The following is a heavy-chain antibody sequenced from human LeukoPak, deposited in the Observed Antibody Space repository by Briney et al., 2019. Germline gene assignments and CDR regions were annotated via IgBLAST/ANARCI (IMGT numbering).Heavy chain of an antibody. V-gene: IGHV4-59*01. CDR2: IYYSGST. CDR3: ARKDRGRPFDP. Sequence: SETLSLTCTVSGGSISSYYWSWIRQPPGKGLEWIGYIYYSGSTNYNPSLKSRVTISVDTSKNQFSLKLSSVTAADTAVYYCARKDRGRPFDPWGQGTLVTVSS. J-gene: IGHJ5*02. D-gene: IGHD3-10*01. CDR1: GGSISSYY.